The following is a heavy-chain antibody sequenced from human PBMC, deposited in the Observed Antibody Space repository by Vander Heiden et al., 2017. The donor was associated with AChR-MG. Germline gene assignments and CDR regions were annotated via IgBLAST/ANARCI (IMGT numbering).Heavy chain of an antibody. CDR1: GYSFTSYW. CDR3: ARQATAMAIRYYYYGMDV. V-gene: IGHV5-51*01. CDR2: IYPGDSDT. Sequence: EVQLVQSGAEVKKPGESLKISCTGSGYSFTSYWVGWVSQMPGKGLEWMGIIYPGDSDTRYSPSFQGQVTISADKSISTAYLQWSSLKASDTAMYYCARQATAMAIRYYYYGMDVWGQGTTVTVSS. J-gene: IGHJ6*02. D-gene: IGHD5-18*01.